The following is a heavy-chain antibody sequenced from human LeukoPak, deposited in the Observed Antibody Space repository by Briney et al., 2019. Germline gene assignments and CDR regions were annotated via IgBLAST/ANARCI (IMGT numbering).Heavy chain of an antibody. Sequence: PSETLSLTCTVSGGSISSTSYYWGWIRQPPGKGLEWIGSVYYSGITYLNPSLTSRVAILADTSKNQFSLKLSSVTAADTAVYYCATETMTTPTRDYWGQGTLVTVSS. CDR3: ATETMTTPTRDY. J-gene: IGHJ4*02. D-gene: IGHD4-17*01. CDR1: GGSISSTSYY. CDR2: VYYSGIT. V-gene: IGHV4-39*07.